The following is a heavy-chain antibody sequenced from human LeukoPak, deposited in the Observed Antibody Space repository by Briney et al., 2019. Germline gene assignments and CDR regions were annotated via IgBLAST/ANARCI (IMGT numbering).Heavy chain of an antibody. CDR3: ARDLRSSGYYDFDY. D-gene: IGHD3-22*01. J-gene: IGHJ4*02. V-gene: IGHV4-39*02. CDR2: IYYSGST. CDR1: GGSISSSSYY. Sequence: SETLSLTCTVSGGSISSSSYYWGWIRQPPGKGLEWIGSIYYSGSTYYNPSLKSRVTISVDTSKNHFSLKLSSVTAADTAVYYCARDLRSSGYYDFDYWGQGTLVTVSS.